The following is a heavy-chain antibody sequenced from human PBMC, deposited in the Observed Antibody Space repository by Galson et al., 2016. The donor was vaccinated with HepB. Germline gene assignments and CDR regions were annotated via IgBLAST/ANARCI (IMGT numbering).Heavy chain of an antibody. CDR3: APKAGTRTTRGLDN. CDR2: VSGNGVGT. Sequence: SLRLSCAASGLTFNNYVMHWVRQAPGKGLEWVSAVSGNGVGTYYSSSVKGRFTISRDNSKNALYLQLDSVRADDTAVYYCAPKAGTRTTRGLDNWGQGSLVTVSS. CDR1: GLTFNNYV. V-gene: IGHV3-23*01. D-gene: IGHD1-7*01. J-gene: IGHJ4*02.